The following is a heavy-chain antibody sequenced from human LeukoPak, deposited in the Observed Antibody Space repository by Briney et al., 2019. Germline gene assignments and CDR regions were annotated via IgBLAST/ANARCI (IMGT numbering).Heavy chain of an antibody. Sequence: SVTVSCKASGGTFSSYAMSWVRQAPGQGLEWMGRIIPIFGTANYAQKFQGRVTITADKSTSTAYMELSSLRSEDTAVYYCARDRPVTTGGGFDYWGQGTLVTVSS. D-gene: IGHD4-17*01. CDR2: IIPIFGTA. CDR3: ARDRPVTTGGGFDY. J-gene: IGHJ4*02. CDR1: GGTFSSYA. V-gene: IGHV1-69*06.